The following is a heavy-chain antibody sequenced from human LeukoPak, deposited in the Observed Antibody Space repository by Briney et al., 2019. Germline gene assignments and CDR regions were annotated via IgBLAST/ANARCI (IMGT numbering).Heavy chain of an antibody. D-gene: IGHD6-19*01. J-gene: IGHJ3*02. Sequence: PSETLSLTCAVYGGSFSGYYWSWIRQPPGKGLEWIGEINHSGSTNYNPSLKSRVTISVDTSKNQFSLKLSSVTAADTAVYYCASHSGWYAGDAFDIWGQGTMVTVSS. CDR3: ASHSGWYAGDAFDI. CDR1: GGSFSGYY. V-gene: IGHV4-34*01. CDR2: INHSGST.